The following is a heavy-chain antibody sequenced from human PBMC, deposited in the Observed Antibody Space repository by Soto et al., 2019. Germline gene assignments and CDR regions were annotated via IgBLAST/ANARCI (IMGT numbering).Heavy chain of an antibody. J-gene: IGHJ4*01. Sequence: PSETLSLTCTVSGGSMIAYYWNWMRQPPGKGLQWIGYTYYSGSTTYNPSLKSRVTISVDSSKNQFSLKLDSVTPADTAVYYCARVRGTAGKRYFDYWGPGRLVTVS. CDR1: GGSMIAYY. CDR3: ARVRGTAGKRYFDY. V-gene: IGHV4-59*01. CDR2: TYYSGST. D-gene: IGHD6-13*01.